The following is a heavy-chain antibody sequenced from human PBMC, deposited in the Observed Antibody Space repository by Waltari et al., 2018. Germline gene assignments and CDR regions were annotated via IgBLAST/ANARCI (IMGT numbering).Heavy chain of an antibody. CDR1: GYTFTSYA. D-gene: IGHD1-26*01. CDR2: ISAGKCNT. CDR3: ARGSSGSYSSYYYYMDV. J-gene: IGHJ6*03. Sequence: QVQLVQSGAEVKKPGASVKVSCKASGYTFTSYAMHWVRQAPGQRHEWMGWISAGKCNTKYSQEFQGRVTITRDTSASTAYMELSSLRSEGMAVYYCARGSSGSYSSYYYYMDVWGKGTTVTVSS. V-gene: IGHV1-3*03.